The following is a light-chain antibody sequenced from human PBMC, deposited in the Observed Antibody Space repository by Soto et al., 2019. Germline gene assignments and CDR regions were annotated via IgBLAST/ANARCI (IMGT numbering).Light chain of an antibody. CDR3: QQCDNLPLT. CDR2: DSS. CDR1: QDVRNG. V-gene: IGKV1-33*01. Sequence: DIPMTQSPSSLSASIGDRVIITCQASQDVRNGLNWYQQKPGKVPKLLIYDSSNLETGVPSRFSGRGSGTYFSFTISSVQHEDIATYYCQQCDNLPLTFGGGTKVEIK. J-gene: IGKJ4*01.